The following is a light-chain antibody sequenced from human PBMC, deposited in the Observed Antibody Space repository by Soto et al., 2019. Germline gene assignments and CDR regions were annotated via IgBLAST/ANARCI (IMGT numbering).Light chain of an antibody. CDR2: WAA. CDR1: QSIFYRYNGKES. V-gene: IGKV4-1*01. J-gene: IGKJ4*01. CDR3: QQFFSTSLS. Sequence: IVMTQSRDSLSVPLGETATINCKPSQSIFYRYNGKESLAWYQQKPGHPPNLLISWAATRESGVPYRFSGSGAVSDCPHTISRLQPEDGGFYYCQQFFSTSLSFGGGTRVEI.